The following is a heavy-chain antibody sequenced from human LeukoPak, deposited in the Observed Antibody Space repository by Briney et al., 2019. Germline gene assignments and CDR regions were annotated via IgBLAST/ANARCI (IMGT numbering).Heavy chain of an antibody. V-gene: IGHV3-30*04. Sequence: GTSLRLSCAASGFTFSSYTMHWVRQAPGKGLEWVALISFHGSDTYSADPVKGRFTISRDNSKNTVNLQMNSLRPKDTAVYYCARGGRGVVIGPADYWGQGTLVTVSS. CDR1: GFTFSSYT. CDR3: ARGGRGVVIGPADY. CDR2: ISFHGSDT. D-gene: IGHD3-10*01. J-gene: IGHJ4*02.